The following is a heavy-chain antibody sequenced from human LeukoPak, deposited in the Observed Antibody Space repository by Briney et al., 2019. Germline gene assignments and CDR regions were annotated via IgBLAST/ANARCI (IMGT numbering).Heavy chain of an antibody. CDR3: QTYYYDSSGYYYIDQ. CDR2: IRSKAYGGTT. Sequence: GGSLRFSCTTSGFTFGDYAMSWVRQAPGKGLEWVGFIRSKAYGGTTEYAASVKDRFTSSRDDSKSIADLQMNSLKTEDTAVYYCQTYYYDSSGYYYIDQWGQGTLVTVSS. V-gene: IGHV3-49*04. J-gene: IGHJ4*02. CDR1: GFTFGDYA. D-gene: IGHD3-22*01.